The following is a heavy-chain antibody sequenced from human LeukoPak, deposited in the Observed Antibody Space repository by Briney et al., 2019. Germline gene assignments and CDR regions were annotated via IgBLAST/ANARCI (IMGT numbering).Heavy chain of an antibody. J-gene: IGHJ4*02. D-gene: IGHD6-13*01. Sequence: SETLSLTCTVSGGSISSGDYYWSWIRQPPGKGLEWIGYIYYSGSTYYNPSLKSRVTISVDTSKNQFSLKLSSVTAADTAVYYCAKGSSWNYYFDYWGQGTLVTVSS. CDR1: GGSISSGDYY. CDR2: IYYSGST. V-gene: IGHV4-30-4*08. CDR3: AKGSSWNYYFDY.